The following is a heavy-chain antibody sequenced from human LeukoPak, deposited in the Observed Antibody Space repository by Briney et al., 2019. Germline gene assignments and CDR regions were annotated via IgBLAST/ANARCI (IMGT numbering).Heavy chain of an antibody. J-gene: IGHJ4*02. D-gene: IGHD3-22*01. CDR2: ISAYNGNT. CDR3: ARDYYDSSGRPGPSDY. CDR1: GYTFTSYG. V-gene: IGHV1-18*01. Sequence: ASVTVSCKASGYTFTSYGISWVRQAPGQGLEWMGWISAYNGNTNYAQKLQGRVTMTTDTSTSTAYMELRSLRSDDTAVYYCARDYYDSSGRPGPSDYWGQGTLVTVSS.